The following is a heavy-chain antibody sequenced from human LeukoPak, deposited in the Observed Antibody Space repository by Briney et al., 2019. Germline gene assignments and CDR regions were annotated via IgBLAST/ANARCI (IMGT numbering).Heavy chain of an antibody. CDR1: AFTFSRYW. CDR2: IKQDGSEK. D-gene: IGHD3-22*01. CDR3: ARGAFDYYDSSGYGYAFDI. Sequence: GGSLRLSCAASAFTFSRYWMSWVRQAPGKGLEWVANIKQDGSEKYYVDSVKGRFTISRDSAKNSLYLQMNSLRVEDTAVYYCARGAFDYYDSSGYGYAFDIWGQGTMVTVSS. V-gene: IGHV3-7*01. J-gene: IGHJ3*02.